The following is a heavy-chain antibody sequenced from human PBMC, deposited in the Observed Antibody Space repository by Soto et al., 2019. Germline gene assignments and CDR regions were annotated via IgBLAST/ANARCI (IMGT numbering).Heavy chain of an antibody. D-gene: IGHD3-16*01. J-gene: IGHJ6*02. V-gene: IGHV1-18*01. Sequence: QVQLVQSAAEVKKPGASVKVSCKASGYTFIRYGIAWVRQAPGQGLEWLGWISPYNDYTTYTQKLQGRDTMTTDTLSRTGYVGLSSLVSDDTAVYYCARGGYYDNVWGKLRDYGLDFWGQGTTVTVSS. CDR3: ARGGYYDNVWGKLRDYGLDF. CDR2: ISPYNDYT. CDR1: GYTFIRYG.